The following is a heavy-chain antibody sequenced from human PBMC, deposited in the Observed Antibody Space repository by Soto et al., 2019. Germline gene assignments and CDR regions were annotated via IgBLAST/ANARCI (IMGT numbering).Heavy chain of an antibody. D-gene: IGHD3-3*01. V-gene: IGHV3-23*01. CDR2: ISGSGGST. CDR1: GFTFSSYA. CDR3: AKDLRFLEWYFDY. Sequence: EVQLLESGGGLVQPGGSLRLSCAASGFTFSSYAMSWVRQAPGKGLEWVSAISGSGGSTHYADSVKGRFTISRDNSKNTLYLQMNSLRAEDTAVHYCAKDLRFLEWYFDYSGQGTLVTVSS. J-gene: IGHJ4*02.